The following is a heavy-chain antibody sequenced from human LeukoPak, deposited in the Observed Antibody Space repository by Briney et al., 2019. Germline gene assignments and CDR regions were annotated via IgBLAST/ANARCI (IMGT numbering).Heavy chain of an antibody. D-gene: IGHD3-22*01. Sequence: SETLSLTCTVSGGSINSGNYYWSWIRQPAGKGLEWIGRIYTSGSTNYSPSLKSRLTISIDTSKNQFSLKLSSVTAADTAMYYCARQYNYYDSSGYLVYFDYWGQGTLVTVSS. J-gene: IGHJ4*02. V-gene: IGHV4-61*02. CDR3: ARQYNYYDSSGYLVYFDY. CDR1: GGSINSGNYY. CDR2: IYTSGST.